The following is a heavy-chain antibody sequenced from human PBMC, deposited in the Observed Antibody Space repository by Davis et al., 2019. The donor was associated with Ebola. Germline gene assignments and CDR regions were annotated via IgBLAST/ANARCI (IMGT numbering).Heavy chain of an antibody. CDR3: TLNAQLVRGEDY. D-gene: IGHD6-6*01. J-gene: IGHJ4*02. CDR1: GFTFSSYG. Sequence: GESLKISCAASGFTFSSYGMHWVRQASGKGLEWVGRIRSKANSYATAYAASVKGRFTISRDDSKNTAYLQMNSLKTEDTAVYYCTLNAQLVRGEDYWGQGTLVTVSS. V-gene: IGHV3-73*01. CDR2: IRSKANSYAT.